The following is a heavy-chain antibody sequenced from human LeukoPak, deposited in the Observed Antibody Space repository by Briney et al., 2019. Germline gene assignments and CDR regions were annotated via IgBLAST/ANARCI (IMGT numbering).Heavy chain of an antibody. V-gene: IGHV3-7*01. CDR3: ARDSAGNDY. Sequence: PGGSLRLSCAASGFTFSTYAIHWVRQAPGKGLEWVANIKQDGSEKYYVDSVKGRFTISRDNAKNLLYLQMNSLRAEDTAMYYCARDSAGNDYWGQGTLVTVSS. J-gene: IGHJ4*02. CDR2: IKQDGSEK. CDR1: GFTFSTYA. D-gene: IGHD6-13*01.